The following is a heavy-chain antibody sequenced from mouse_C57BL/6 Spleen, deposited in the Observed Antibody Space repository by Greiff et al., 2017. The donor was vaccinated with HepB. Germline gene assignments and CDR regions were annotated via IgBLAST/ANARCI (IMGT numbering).Heavy chain of an antibody. Sequence: QVQLKESGAELVRPGTSVKMSCKASGYTFTNYWIGWAKQRPGHGLEWIGDIYPGGGYTNYNEKFKGKATLTADKSSSTAYMQFSSLTSEDSAIYYCARRTYYGSSYWYFDVWGTGTTVTVSS. CDR1: GYTFTNYW. D-gene: IGHD1-1*01. J-gene: IGHJ1*03. V-gene: IGHV1-63*01. CDR3: ARRTYYGSSYWYFDV. CDR2: IYPGGGYT.